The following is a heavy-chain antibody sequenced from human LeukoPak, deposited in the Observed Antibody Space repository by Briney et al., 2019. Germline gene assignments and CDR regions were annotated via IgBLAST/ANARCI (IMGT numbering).Heavy chain of an antibody. V-gene: IGHV3-30*02. CDR2: IRYDGSNK. CDR3: AVYGSGSYLGSLSNMDV. Sequence: GGSLRLSCAASGFTFNNYWMSWVRQAPGKGLEWVAFIRYDGSNKYYADSVKGRFTISRDNSKNTLYLQMNSLRAEDTAVYYCAVYGSGSYLGSLSNMDVWGKGTTVTVSS. CDR1: GFTFNNYW. D-gene: IGHD3-10*01. J-gene: IGHJ6*03.